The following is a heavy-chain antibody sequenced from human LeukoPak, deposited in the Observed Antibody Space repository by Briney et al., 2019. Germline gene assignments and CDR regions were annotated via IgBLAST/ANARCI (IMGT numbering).Heavy chain of an antibody. CDR2: IYYGRST. J-gene: IGHJ6*02. V-gene: IGHV4-39*01. D-gene: IGHD3-22*01. Sequence: SETLSLTCTVSGGSISSSSYYWGWIRQPPGKGLERIGSIYYGRSTYYNPSLKSRVTISVDTSKNQFSLKLSSVTAADTAVYYCARLGSSGYYYGGYYYYGMDVWGQGTTVTVSS. CDR3: ARLGSSGYYYGGYYYYGMDV. CDR1: GGSISSSSYY.